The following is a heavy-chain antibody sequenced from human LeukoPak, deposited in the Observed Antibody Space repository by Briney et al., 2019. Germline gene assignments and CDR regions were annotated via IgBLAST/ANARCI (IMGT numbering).Heavy chain of an antibody. Sequence: GGSLRLSCAASGFTFDDHGMNWVRQAPGKGLEWVSGINWNGGTTGYGDSVKGRFTISRDNAKNSLYLQMNSLRAEDTAVYYCAKDQGSSGYSDYWGQGTLVTVSS. CDR1: GFTFDDHG. J-gene: IGHJ4*02. D-gene: IGHD3-22*01. V-gene: IGHV3-20*04. CDR2: INWNGGTT. CDR3: AKDQGSSGYSDY.